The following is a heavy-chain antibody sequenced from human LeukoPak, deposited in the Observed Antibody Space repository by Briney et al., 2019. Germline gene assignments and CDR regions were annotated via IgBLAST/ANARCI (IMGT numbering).Heavy chain of an antibody. D-gene: IGHD3-22*01. V-gene: IGHV5-51*01. Sequence: KVSCKASGGTFSSYAISWVRQMPGKGLEWMGIIYPGDSDTRYSPSFQGQVTISADKSISTAYLQWSSLKASDTAMYYCARLYDSSGYYPDYWGQGTLVTVSS. J-gene: IGHJ4*02. CDR3: ARLYDSSGYYPDY. CDR1: GGTFSSYA. CDR2: IYPGDSDT.